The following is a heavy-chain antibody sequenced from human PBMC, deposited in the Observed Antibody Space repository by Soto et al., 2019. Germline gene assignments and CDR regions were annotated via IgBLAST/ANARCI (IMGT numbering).Heavy chain of an antibody. V-gene: IGHV3-23*01. CDR3: VRDMTGGRGAVCGNYPDHYYGLDV. J-gene: IGHJ6*02. Sequence: PGGSLRLSCAASGFTFSSYAMSWVRQAPGKGLEWVSAISGSGGSTYYADSVKGRFTISRDNSKNTLYLQMNSLRPEDSALYYCVRDMTGGRGAVCGNYPDHYYGLDVPGQGTTVIVSS. CDR1: GFTFSSYA. D-gene: IGHD1-26*01. CDR2: ISGSGGST.